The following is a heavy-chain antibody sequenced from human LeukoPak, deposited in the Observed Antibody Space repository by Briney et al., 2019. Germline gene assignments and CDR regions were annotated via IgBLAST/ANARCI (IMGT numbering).Heavy chain of an antibody. CDR1: GYTFTSYA. CDR2: INAGNGNT. J-gene: IGHJ5*02. V-gene: IGHV1-3*01. Sequence: ASVKVSCKASGYTFTSYAMHWVRQAPGQRLEWMGWINAGNGNTKYSQKFQGRVTITRDTSASTAYMEPSSLRSEDTAVYYCARDRTYNWFDPWGQGTLVTVSS. CDR3: ARDRTYNWFDP.